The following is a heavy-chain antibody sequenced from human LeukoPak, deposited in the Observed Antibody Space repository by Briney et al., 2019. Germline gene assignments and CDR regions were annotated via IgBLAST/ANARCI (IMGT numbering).Heavy chain of an antibody. CDR1: GGSFSGYY. Sequence: PSETLSLTCAVYGGSFSGYYWSWIRQPPGKGLEWIGEINHSGSTKHNPSLKSRVTISVDTSKNQFSLNLNSVTAADTAVYYCARYCSSTSCPGGAFDIWGQGTMVTVSS. V-gene: IGHV4-34*01. CDR2: INHSGST. J-gene: IGHJ3*02. D-gene: IGHD2-2*01. CDR3: ARYCSSTSCPGGAFDI.